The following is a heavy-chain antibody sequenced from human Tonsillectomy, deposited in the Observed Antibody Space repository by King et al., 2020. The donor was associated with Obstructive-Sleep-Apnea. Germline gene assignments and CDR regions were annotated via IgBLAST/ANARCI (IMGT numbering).Heavy chain of an antibody. Sequence: VQLQESGPGLVKPSQTLSLTCAVSGGSIGSGPYSWSWIRQAPGKGLEWIGYIFHSGSTSYNPSLKSRVTISVDTSKNQFSLKLSSVTAADTAVYYCARDQSTSGIFDYWGQGTLVTVSP. CDR2: IFHSGST. J-gene: IGHJ4*02. D-gene: IGHD1-1*01. CDR1: GGSIGSGPYS. V-gene: IGHV4-30-4*07. CDR3: ARDQSTSGIFDY.